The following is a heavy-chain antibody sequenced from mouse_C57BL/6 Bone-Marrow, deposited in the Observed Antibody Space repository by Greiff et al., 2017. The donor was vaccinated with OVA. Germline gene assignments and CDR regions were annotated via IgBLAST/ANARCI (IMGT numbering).Heavy chain of an antibody. D-gene: IGHD2-13*01. CDR2: IDPSDSYT. V-gene: IGHV1-69*01. CDR1: GYTFTSYW. CDR3: ARCYYGAYYAMDY. Sequence: VQLQQPGAELVMPGASVKLSCKASGYTFTSYWMHWVKQRPGQGLEWIGEIDPSDSYTNYNQKFKGKSTLTVDKSSRTAYMQLSSLTSEDSAVYYCARCYYGAYYAMDYWGQGTSVTVSS. J-gene: IGHJ4*01.